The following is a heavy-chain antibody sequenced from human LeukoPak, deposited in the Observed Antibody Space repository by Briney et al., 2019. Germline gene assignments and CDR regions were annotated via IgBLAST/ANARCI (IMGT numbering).Heavy chain of an antibody. CDR3: ARGPGPSG. V-gene: IGHV3-74*01. D-gene: IGHD3-10*01. CDR1: GFTFSSYW. CDR2: ISSDGSST. Sequence: GGSLRLSCAASGFTFSSYWMHWVRQAPGKGLVWVSRISSDGSSTSYADSVKGRFTISRDNAKNTLYLQMNSLRAEDTAVYYCARGPGPSGWGQGTLVTVSS. J-gene: IGHJ4*02.